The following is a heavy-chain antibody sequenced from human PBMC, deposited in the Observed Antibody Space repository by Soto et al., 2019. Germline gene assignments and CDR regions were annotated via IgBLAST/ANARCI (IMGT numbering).Heavy chain of an antibody. CDR1: GFTFSSYG. J-gene: IGHJ4*02. CDR2: ISYDGSNK. CDR3: AKDEYYYDSSGYSPYFDY. V-gene: IGHV3-30*18. D-gene: IGHD3-22*01. Sequence: GESLKISCAASGFTFSSYGMHWVRQAPGKGLEWVAVISYDGSNKYYADSVKGRFTISRDNSKNTLDLQMNSLRAEDTAVYYCAKDEYYYDSSGYSPYFDYWGQGTLVTVSS.